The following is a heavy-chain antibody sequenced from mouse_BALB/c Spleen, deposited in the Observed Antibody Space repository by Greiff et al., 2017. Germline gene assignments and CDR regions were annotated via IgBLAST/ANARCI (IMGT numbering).Heavy chain of an antibody. J-gene: IGHJ4*01. CDR1: GFTFSSFG. D-gene: IGHD2-14*01. V-gene: IGHV5-17*02. CDR2: ISSGSSTI. CDR3: ARKDYRYGYAMDY. Sequence: DVMLVESGGGLVQPGGSRKLSCAASGFTFSSFGMHWVRQAPEKGLEWVAYISSGSSTIYYADTVKGRFTISRDNPKNTLFLQMTSLRSEDTAMYYCARKDYRYGYAMDYWGQGTSVTVSS.